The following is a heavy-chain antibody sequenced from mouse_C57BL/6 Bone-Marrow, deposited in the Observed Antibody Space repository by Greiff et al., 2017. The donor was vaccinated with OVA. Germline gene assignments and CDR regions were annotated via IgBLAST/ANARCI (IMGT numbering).Heavy chain of an antibody. CDR3: ARYGY. Sequence: EVKLQESGPGLVKPSQSLSLTCSVTGYSITSGYYWNWIRQFPGNKLEWMGYISYDGSNNYNPSLKNRISITRDTSKNQFFLKLNSVTTEDTATYYCARYGYWGQGTTLTVSS. D-gene: IGHD1-1*01. CDR2: ISYDGSN. CDR1: GYSITSGYY. J-gene: IGHJ2*01. V-gene: IGHV3-6*01.